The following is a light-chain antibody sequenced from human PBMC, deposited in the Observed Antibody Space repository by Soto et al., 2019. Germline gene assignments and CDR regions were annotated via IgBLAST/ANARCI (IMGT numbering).Light chain of an antibody. CDR3: QQRSNWPLA. Sequence: EIVLTQSPATLSLSPGERATLSCRASQSVSSYLAWYQQKPGQPPRLLIYHASNRVTGIPVRFSGSGSGTDFTLTISSLEPEDFAVYYCQQRSNWPLAFVGGTKVEIK. V-gene: IGKV3-11*01. CDR2: HAS. CDR1: QSVSSY. J-gene: IGKJ4*01.